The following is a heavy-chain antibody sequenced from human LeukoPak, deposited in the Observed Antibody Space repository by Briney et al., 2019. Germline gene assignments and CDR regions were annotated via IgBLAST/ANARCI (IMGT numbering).Heavy chain of an antibody. Sequence: GGSLRLSCAASGFTFSSYAMSWVRQAPGKGLEWVSAMSGSGGSTYYADSVKGRFTISRDNSKNTLYLQMNSLRAEDTAVYYCAKGPLYYYDSSGYGEYFQHWGQGTLVTVSS. CDR2: MSGSGGST. CDR1: GFTFSSYA. V-gene: IGHV3-23*01. CDR3: AKGPLYYYDSSGYGEYFQH. J-gene: IGHJ1*01. D-gene: IGHD3-22*01.